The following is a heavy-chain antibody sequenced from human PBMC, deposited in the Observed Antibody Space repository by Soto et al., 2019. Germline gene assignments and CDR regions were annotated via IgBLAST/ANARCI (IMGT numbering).Heavy chain of an antibody. Sequence: ASVKVSCKASGYTFTSYAMHWVRRAPGQRLEWMGWINAGNGNTKYSQKFQGRVTITRDTSASTAYMELSSLRSEDTAVYYCQIYCSSTSCPPPYGLFDYWGQGTLVTVSS. CDR2: INAGNGNT. D-gene: IGHD2-2*01. CDR3: QIYCSSTSCPPPYGLFDY. V-gene: IGHV1-3*01. J-gene: IGHJ4*02. CDR1: GYTFTSYA.